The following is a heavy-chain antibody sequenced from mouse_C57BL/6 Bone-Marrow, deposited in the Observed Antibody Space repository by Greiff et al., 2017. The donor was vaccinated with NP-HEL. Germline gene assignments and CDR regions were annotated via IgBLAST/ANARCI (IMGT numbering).Heavy chain of an antibody. CDR1: GFTFSDYY. CDR2: ISNGGGST. Sequence: EVKLMESGGGLVQPGGSLKLSCAASGFTFSDYYMYWVRQTPEKRLEWVAYISNGGGSTYYPDTVKGRFTISRDNAKNTLYLQMSRLKSEDTAMYYCARQEGLPWFAYWGQGTLVTVSA. J-gene: IGHJ3*01. V-gene: IGHV5-12*01. CDR3: ARQEGLPWFAY.